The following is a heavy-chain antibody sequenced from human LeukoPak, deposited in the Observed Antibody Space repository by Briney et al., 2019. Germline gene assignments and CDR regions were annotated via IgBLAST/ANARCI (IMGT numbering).Heavy chain of an antibody. CDR1: GYTFTGYY. Sequence: SVNVSCNTSGYTFTGYYLHWVRHAPAQGLGWKGWISSNTGATKYAQKFQGRVAMTRDTSISIAYMELGRLRYDDTAVYYCARVRYNTYPYDYWGQGTLVTVPS. D-gene: IGHD1-14*01. V-gene: IGHV1-2*02. CDR3: ARVRYNTYPYDY. CDR2: ISSNTGAT. J-gene: IGHJ4*02.